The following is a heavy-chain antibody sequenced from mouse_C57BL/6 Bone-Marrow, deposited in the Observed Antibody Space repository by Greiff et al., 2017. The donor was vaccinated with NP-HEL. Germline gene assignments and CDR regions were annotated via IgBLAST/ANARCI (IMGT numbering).Heavy chain of an antibody. V-gene: IGHV14-4*01. D-gene: IGHD1-1*01. J-gene: IGHJ2*01. CDR3: TTTPFITTVVATDY. CDR1: GFNIKDDY. CDR2: IDPENGDT. Sequence: VQLQQSGAELVRPGASVKLSCTASGFNIKDDYMHWVKQRPEQGLEWIGWIDPENGDTEYASKFQGTATITADTSSNTAYLQLSSLTSEDTAVYYCTTTPFITTVVATDYWGQGTTLTVSS.